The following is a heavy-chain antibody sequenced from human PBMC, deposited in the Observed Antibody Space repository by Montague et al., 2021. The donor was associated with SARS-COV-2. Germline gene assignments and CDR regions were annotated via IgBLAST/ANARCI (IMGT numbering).Heavy chain of an antibody. D-gene: IGHD2-15*01. Sequence: SETLSLTCTVSGGSISSYYWSWIRQPPGKGLEWIGYIYHSGSTNYNPSLKSRVTISVDTSKNQFSLKLSSVTAADTAVYYCARLEAGDCSGGSCCSSWFDPWGQGTLVTVSS. CDR2: IYHSGST. CDR3: ARLEAGDCSGGSCCSSWFDP. V-gene: IGHV4-59*08. CDR1: GGSISSYY. J-gene: IGHJ5*02.